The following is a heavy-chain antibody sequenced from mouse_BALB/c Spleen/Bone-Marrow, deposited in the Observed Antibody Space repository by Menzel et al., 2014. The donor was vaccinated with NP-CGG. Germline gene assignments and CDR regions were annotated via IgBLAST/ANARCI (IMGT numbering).Heavy chain of an antibody. CDR2: INPDSSTI. CDR3: ARLGYYGGFAY. D-gene: IGHD2-3*01. J-gene: IGHJ3*01. CDR1: GFDFSRYW. Sequence: EVQLQQSGGGLVQPGGSLKLSCAASGFDFSRYWMSWVRQAPGKGLEWIGEINPDSSTINYTPSLKDKFIISRDNAKNTLYLQMSKVRSEDTVLYYCARLGYYGGFAYWGQGTLVTVSA. V-gene: IGHV4-1*02.